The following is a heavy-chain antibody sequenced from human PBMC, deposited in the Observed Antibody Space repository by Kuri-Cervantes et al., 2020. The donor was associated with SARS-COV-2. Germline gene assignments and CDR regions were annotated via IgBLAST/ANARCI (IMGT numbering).Heavy chain of an antibody. CDR2: IYSGGST. J-gene: IGHJ4*02. Sequence: GGSLRLSCAASGFAVSSNYMSWVRQAPGKGLEWVSVIYSGGSTYYADSVKGRFTISRDNSKNTLYLQMNSLRAEDTAVYYCARDLGTIQGRDCWGQGTLVTVSS. CDR1: GFAVSSNY. CDR3: ARDLGTIQGRDC. V-gene: IGHV3-66*02. D-gene: IGHD1-1*01.